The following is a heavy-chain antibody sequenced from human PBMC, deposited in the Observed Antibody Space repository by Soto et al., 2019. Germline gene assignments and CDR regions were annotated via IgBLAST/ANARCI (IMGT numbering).Heavy chain of an antibody. J-gene: IGHJ3*02. Sequence: QAQLVQSGAEVKKPGASVKVSCKASGFSFTSYGFSWVRQAPGQGLELMGWISAYSGNAKYEEKIQDRVTMTTDTATSTVYMEVRMLRSDDTAVYYCARRGWGTFYEAFEIWGQGTMVTVSS. V-gene: IGHV1-18*04. CDR3: ARRGWGTFYEAFEI. CDR2: ISAYSGNA. D-gene: IGHD7-27*01. CDR1: GFSFTSYG.